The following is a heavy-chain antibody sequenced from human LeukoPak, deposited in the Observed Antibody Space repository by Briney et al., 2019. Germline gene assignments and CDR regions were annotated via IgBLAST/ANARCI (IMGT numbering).Heavy chain of an antibody. V-gene: IGHV4-59*01. CDR1: GGSISSYY. Sequence: AETLSLTCTVSGGSISSYYLSWVRQPPGKGLEWIWYIYYSGSTNYTPSPKSRVTISVDQSKNQFSLKLSSATAADTAVYYCARYSYGTFDYWGQGTLVTVYS. CDR2: IYYSGST. J-gene: IGHJ4*02. D-gene: IGHD5-18*01. CDR3: ARYSYGTFDY.